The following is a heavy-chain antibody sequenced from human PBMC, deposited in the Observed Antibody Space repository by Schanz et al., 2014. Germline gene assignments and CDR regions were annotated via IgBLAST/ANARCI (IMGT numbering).Heavy chain of an antibody. J-gene: IGHJ4*02. CDR3: AGGEYQLLYGN. CDR2: ISYDGNTK. V-gene: IGHV3-30*03. D-gene: IGHD2-2*02. CDR1: GFTFSNYG. Sequence: VQLVECGGGLVQPGGSLRISCAASGFTFSNYGLHWVRQAPGKGLEWVTVISYDGNTKYYADSVKGRFTISRDNAKNSLYLQMNSLRAEDTAVYYCAGGEYQLLYGNWGQGTLXTVSS.